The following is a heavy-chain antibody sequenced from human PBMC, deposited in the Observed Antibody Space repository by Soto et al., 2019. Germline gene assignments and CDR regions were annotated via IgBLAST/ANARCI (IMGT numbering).Heavy chain of an antibody. CDR3: ARDLFGDYYGSGSPYGMDV. Sequence: PSETLSLTCTVSGGSISSGGYYWSWIRQHPGKGLEWIGYIYYSGSTYYNPSLKSRVTISVDTSKNQFSLKLSSVTAADTAVYYCARDLFGDYYGSGSPYGMDVWGQGTTVTVSS. J-gene: IGHJ6*02. V-gene: IGHV4-31*03. CDR2: IYYSGST. D-gene: IGHD3-10*01. CDR1: GGSISSGGYY.